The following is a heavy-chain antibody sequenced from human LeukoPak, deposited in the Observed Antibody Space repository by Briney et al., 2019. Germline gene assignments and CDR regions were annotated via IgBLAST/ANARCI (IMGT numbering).Heavy chain of an antibody. V-gene: IGHV1-2*06. J-gene: IGHJ4*02. CDR2: INPNSGDT. D-gene: IGHD1-7*01. CDR3: ARGAGITGTNWVRLDYFDF. CDR1: GYTFTSYG. Sequence: GASVKVSCKASGYTFTSYGISWVRQAPGQGLEWMGRINPNSGDTNYAQKFQARVTMTRDKSINTAYMGLTSLTSDDRAVYYCARGAGITGTNWVRLDYFDFWGQGTLVTVSS.